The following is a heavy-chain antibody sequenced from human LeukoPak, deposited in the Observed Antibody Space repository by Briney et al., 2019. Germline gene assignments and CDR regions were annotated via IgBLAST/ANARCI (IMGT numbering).Heavy chain of an antibody. J-gene: IGHJ4*02. CDR1: GGSISSSSYY. Sequence: PSEPLSLTCTVSGGSISSSSYYWRWIRQPPGKVLEWIGSIYYSGSTYYNPSLKSRVTISVDTSKNQFSLKLSSVTAADTAVYYCARHAVAGRSRYYFDYWGQGTLVTVSS. CDR2: IYYSGST. CDR3: ARHAVAGRSRYYFDY. D-gene: IGHD6-19*01. V-gene: IGHV4-39*01.